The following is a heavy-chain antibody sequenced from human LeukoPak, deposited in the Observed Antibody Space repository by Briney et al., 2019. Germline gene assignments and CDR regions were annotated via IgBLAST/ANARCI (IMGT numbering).Heavy chain of an antibody. CDR3: ARDVVVVPTVGDAFDI. Sequence: GASVKVSCKASGYTFTSYGISWVRQAPGQGLEWMGWISAYNGNTNYAQKLQGRVTMTTDTSTSTAYMELRSLRSDDTVVYYCARDVVVVPTVGDAFDIWGQGTMVTVSS. CDR2: ISAYNGNT. CDR1: GYTFTSYG. D-gene: IGHD3-22*01. V-gene: IGHV1-18*01. J-gene: IGHJ3*02.